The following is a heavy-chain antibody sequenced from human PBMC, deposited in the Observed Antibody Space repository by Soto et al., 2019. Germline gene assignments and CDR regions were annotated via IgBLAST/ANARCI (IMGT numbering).Heavy chain of an antibody. CDR1: RFTFSNYS. J-gene: IGHJ4*02. V-gene: IGHV3-21*01. Sequence: KSGGSLRLSCAASRFTFSNYSMNWVRQAPGKGLEWVSSISSSSSHTYYADSVNGRFTISRDNAKSSLYLQMDSLRAEDTAVYYCARGGYAASGYYWGQGTLVTVSS. CDR2: ISSSSSHT. CDR3: ARGGYAASGYY. D-gene: IGHD3-22*01.